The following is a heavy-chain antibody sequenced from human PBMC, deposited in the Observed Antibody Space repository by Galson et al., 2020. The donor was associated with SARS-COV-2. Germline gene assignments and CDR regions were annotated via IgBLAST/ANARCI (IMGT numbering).Heavy chain of an antibody. CDR1: GGTFSSYA. J-gene: IGHJ4*02. CDR2: IIPIFGTA. V-gene: IGHV1-69*13. D-gene: IGHD3-22*01. Sequence: SVKVSCKASGGTFSSYAISWVRQAPGQGLEWMGGIIPIFGTANYAQKFQGRVTITADESTSTAYMELSSLRSEDTAVYYCARVSVYYDSSGYLAQGDYWGQGTLVTVSS. CDR3: ARVSVYYDSSGYLAQGDY.